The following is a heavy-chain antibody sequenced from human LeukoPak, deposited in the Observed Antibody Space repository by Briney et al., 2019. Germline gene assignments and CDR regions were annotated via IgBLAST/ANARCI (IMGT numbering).Heavy chain of an antibody. V-gene: IGHV4-59*01. J-gene: IGHJ6*03. CDR1: SGSISAYY. D-gene: IGHD3-10*01. CDR3: ARALYFGSGSPYYYMDV. CDR2: IYYSETT. Sequence: SETLSLTCTVSSGSISAYYWSWIRQPPGKGLEWSGYIYYSETTKYNPSLKSRVTISVDTSKNQFSLKLSSVTAADTAVYYCARALYFGSGSPYYYMDVWGKGTTVIISS.